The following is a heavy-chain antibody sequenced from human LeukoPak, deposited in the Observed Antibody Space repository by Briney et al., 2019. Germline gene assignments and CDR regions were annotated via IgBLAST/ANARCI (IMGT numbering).Heavy chain of an antibody. CDR2: IYDGGTT. CDR3: ARDFSAAFDI. Sequence: PSETLSLTCTVSGGSFGNYYWSWIRQPPGKGLEWIGYIYDGGTTNYNPSLKSRVTISVDTATNQFSLKLRSVTAADTAVYYCARDFSAAFDIWGQGTMVTVSS. V-gene: IGHV4-59*01. CDR1: GGSFGNYY. D-gene: IGHD2/OR15-2a*01. J-gene: IGHJ3*02.